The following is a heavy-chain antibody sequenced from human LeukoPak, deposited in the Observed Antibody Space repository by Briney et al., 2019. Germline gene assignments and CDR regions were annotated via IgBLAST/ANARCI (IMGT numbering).Heavy chain of an antibody. D-gene: IGHD4-11*01. J-gene: IGHJ6*03. Sequence: GGSLRLPCVTSGLTFSMSGFHWVRQAPGKGLEWVAFIRYDAINQYYADSVKGRFTISRDDSKSTVFLQMNNLKEDDTAVYYCAKTVGEAVFHFYMDVWGKGTAVTVSS. CDR3: AKTVGEAVFHFYMDV. V-gene: IGHV3-30*02. CDR2: IRYDAINQ. CDR1: GLTFSMSG.